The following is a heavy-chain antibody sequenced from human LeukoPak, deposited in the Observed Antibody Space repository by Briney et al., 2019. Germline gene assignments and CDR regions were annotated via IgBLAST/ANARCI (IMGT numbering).Heavy chain of an antibody. CDR3: ARTASPTITIFGVVIRGRDTLDAFDI. CDR2: IYYSGST. J-gene: IGHJ3*02. V-gene: IGHV4-59*01. Sequence: SETLSLTCTVSGGSISSYYWSWIRQPPGKGLEWIGYIYYSGSTNYNPSLKSRVTISVDTSKNQFSLKLSSVTAADTAVYYCARTASPTITIFGVVIRGRDTLDAFDIWGQGTMVTVSS. D-gene: IGHD3-3*01. CDR1: GGSISSYY.